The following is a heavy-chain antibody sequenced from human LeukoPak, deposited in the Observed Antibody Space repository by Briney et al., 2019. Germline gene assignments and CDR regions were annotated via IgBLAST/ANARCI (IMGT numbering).Heavy chain of an antibody. V-gene: IGHV4-39*07. CDR1: GGSISSSSYY. J-gene: IGHJ3*02. CDR2: IYYSGNT. D-gene: IGHD3-10*01. Sequence: SETLSLTCTVSGGSISSSSYYWGWLRQPPGKGLEWIGTIYYSGNTYYNPSLKSRVTISVDTSKNQFSLKLSSVTAADTAVYYCAREPGPLWFGELSAFDIWGQGTMVTVSS. CDR3: AREPGPLWFGELSAFDI.